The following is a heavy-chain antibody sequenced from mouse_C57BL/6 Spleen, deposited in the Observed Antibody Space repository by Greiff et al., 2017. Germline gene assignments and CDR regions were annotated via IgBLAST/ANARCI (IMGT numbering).Heavy chain of an antibody. CDR3: AREGGSNCFYYYAMDY. D-gene: IGHD2-5*01. CDR2: INPNNGGT. J-gene: IGHJ4*01. V-gene: IGHV1-18*01. CDR1: GYTFTDYN. Sequence: VQLQQSGPELVKPGASVKIPCKASGYTFTDYNMNWVKQSHGKSLEWIGDINPNNGGTIYNQKFKGKATLTADKSSSTAYMELRSLTSEDTAVYDCAREGGSNCFYYYAMDYWGQGTSVTVSS.